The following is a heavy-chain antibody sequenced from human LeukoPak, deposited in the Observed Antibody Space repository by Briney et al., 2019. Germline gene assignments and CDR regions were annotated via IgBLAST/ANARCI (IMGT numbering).Heavy chain of an antibody. V-gene: IGHV4-34*01. CDR2: VNHSGST. CDR1: GGSFSGYY. D-gene: IGHD3-22*01. Sequence: PSETLSLTCAVYGGSFSGYYWSWIRQPPGKGLEWIGEVNHSGSTNYNPSLKSRVTISVDTSKNQFSLKLSSVTAADTAVYHCARSTRYYYDSSGYYAFVYWGQGTLVTVSS. CDR3: ARSTRYYYDSSGYYAFVY. J-gene: IGHJ4*02.